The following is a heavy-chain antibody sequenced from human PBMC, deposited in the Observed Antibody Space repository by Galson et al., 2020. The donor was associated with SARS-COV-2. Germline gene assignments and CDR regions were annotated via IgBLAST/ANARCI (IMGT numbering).Heavy chain of an antibody. CDR1: GFTFSDYY. CDR2: ISSSSYT. CDR3: ASAQSGGRYDILTGYSLLVYYYGMDV. Sequence: GGSLRLSCAASGFTFSDYYMSWIRQAPGKGLEWVSYISSSSYTNYADSVKGRFTISRDNAKNSLYLQMNSLRAEDTAVYYCASAQSGGRYDILTGYSLLVYYYGMDVWGQGTTVTVSS. V-gene: IGHV3-11*06. J-gene: IGHJ6*02. D-gene: IGHD3-9*01.